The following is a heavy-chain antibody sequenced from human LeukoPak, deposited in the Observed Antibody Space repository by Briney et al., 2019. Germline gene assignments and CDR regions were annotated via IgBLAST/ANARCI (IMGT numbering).Heavy chain of an antibody. CDR2: IYSGGST. CDR1: GFTVSSNY. J-gene: IGHJ6*03. Sequence: PGGSLRLSCAASGFTVSSNYMSWVRQAPGKGLEWVSVIYSGGSTYYADSVKGRFTISRDNSKNTLYLQMNSLRAEDTAVYYCARPLRPHYYYYYMDVWGKGTTVTVSS. D-gene: IGHD3-16*01. V-gene: IGHV3-66*04. CDR3: ARPLRPHYYYYYMDV.